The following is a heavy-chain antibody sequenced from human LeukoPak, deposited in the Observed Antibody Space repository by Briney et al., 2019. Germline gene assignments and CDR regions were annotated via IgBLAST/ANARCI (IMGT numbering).Heavy chain of an antibody. CDR1: GFTFSSYS. D-gene: IGHD3-10*01. Sequence: NPGGSLRLSCAAAGFTFSSYSMNRVRQAPGKGLEWVSSISSSSSYIYYADSVKGRFTISRDNAKNSLYLQMNSLRAEDTAVYYCASLGVTTFDYWGQGTLVTVSS. CDR2: ISSSSSYI. CDR3: ASLGVTTFDY. J-gene: IGHJ4*02. V-gene: IGHV3-21*01.